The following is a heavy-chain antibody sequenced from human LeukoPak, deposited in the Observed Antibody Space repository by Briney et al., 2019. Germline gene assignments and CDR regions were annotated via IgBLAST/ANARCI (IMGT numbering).Heavy chain of an antibody. CDR1: GFTFSSYS. Sequence: GGSLRLSCAASGFTFSSYSMNWVRQAPGKGLEWVSSISSSSSYIYYADSVKGRFTISRDNAKNSLYLQVNSLRAEDTAVYYCARDDPSIAARWGQGTLVTVSS. CDR3: ARDDPSIAAR. CDR2: ISSSSSYI. V-gene: IGHV3-21*01. D-gene: IGHD6-6*01. J-gene: IGHJ4*02.